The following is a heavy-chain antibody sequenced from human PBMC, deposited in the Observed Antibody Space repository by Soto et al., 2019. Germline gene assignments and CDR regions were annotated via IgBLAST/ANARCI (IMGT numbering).Heavy chain of an antibody. J-gene: IGHJ6*03. V-gene: IGHV3-33*01. D-gene: IGHD3-10*01. Sequence: QVQLVESGGGVVQPGRSLSLSCAASEFTFSSHVMHWVRQAPSKGLQWVGVIWSDGSKEVYADSVKGRFIISRDNSKNILYLQMNSLRAEDTAVYYCARDRTFGDHKLNYMDVWGTGITVTVSS. CDR1: EFTFSSHV. CDR3: ARDRTFGDHKLNYMDV. CDR2: IWSDGSKE.